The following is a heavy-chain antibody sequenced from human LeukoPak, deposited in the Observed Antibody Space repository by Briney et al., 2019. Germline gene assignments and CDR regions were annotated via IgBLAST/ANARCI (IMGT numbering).Heavy chain of an antibody. CDR3: AKDRPNYYDSSGHYYRRDGDY. J-gene: IGHJ4*02. V-gene: IGHV3-23*01. CDR2: VSGSGGDT. CDR1: GFTFSSYA. D-gene: IGHD3-22*01. Sequence: PGGSLRLSCAASGFTFSSYAMSWVRQAPGKGLEWVSSVSGSGGDTYYAGSVKGRFTISRDNSKNTLYLQMNSLRAEDTAIYYCAKDRPNYYDSSGHYYRRDGDYWGQGTLVTVSS.